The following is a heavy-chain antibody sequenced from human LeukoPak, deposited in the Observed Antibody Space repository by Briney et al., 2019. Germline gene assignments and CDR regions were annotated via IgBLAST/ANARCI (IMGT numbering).Heavy chain of an antibody. CDR3: AREALGAGLQLWTRNWFDP. J-gene: IGHJ5*02. Sequence: SETLCLTCTVPGGSISSYYWSWIRQRAGKGLGWIGRIYTGRSTNYNTSLRSRVTMSVDASKNQISLKLSSVTAADTAVYYCAREALGAGLQLWTRNWFDPWGQGTLVTVSS. D-gene: IGHD5-18*01. CDR2: IYTGRST. V-gene: IGHV4-4*07. CDR1: GGSISSYY.